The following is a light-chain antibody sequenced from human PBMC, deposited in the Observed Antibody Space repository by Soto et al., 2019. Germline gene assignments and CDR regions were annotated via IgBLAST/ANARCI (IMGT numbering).Light chain of an antibody. J-gene: IGLJ1*01. Sequence: QSVLTQPPAVSGAPGQRVTVSCTGSGSNIGAGYDVQWYQQLPGTAPKLLIYGNGNRPSGVPDRFSGSKPGTSASLAITGLQAEDEADYYCQSYDSSLSAYVFGTGTKVTVL. CDR3: QSYDSSLSAYV. V-gene: IGLV1-40*01. CDR2: GNG. CDR1: GSNIGAGYD.